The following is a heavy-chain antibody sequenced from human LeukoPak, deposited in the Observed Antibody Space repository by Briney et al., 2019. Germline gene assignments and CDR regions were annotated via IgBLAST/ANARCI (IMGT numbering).Heavy chain of an antibody. CDR3: GVDGGY. CDR1: GFTFSSYN. V-gene: IGHV3-21*05. Sequence: GGSLRLSCAASGFTFSSYNMNWVRQAPGKGLEWVSYISASTTLKYYADSVKGRVTISRDNAESSLYLQMNSLRAEDTAVYYCGVDGGYWGQGTLVTVSS. J-gene: IGHJ4*02. D-gene: IGHD2-15*01. CDR2: ISASTTLK.